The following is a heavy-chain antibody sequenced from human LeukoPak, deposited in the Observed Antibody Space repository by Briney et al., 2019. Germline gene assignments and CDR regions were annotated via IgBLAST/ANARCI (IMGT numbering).Heavy chain of an antibody. J-gene: IGHJ3*02. Sequence: SETLSLTCSVSGGSISSYYWTWIRQPPGKGLEWIGHIYSTGRITYNPSLKSRVTISVDTSKNQFSLKLSSVTAADTAVYYCARDYGDYNAFDIWGQGTMVTVSS. D-gene: IGHD4-17*01. CDR1: GGSISSYY. V-gene: IGHV4-59*01. CDR3: ARDYGDYNAFDI. CDR2: IYSTGRI.